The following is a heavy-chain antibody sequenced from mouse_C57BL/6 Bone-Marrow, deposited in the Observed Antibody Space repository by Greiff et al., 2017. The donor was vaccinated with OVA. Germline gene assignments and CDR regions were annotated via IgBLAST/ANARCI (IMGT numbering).Heavy chain of an antibody. CDR2: IRNKPNGSTT. D-gene: IGHD1-1*01. V-gene: IGHV7-3*01. CDR1: GFTFTNYY. CDR3: ARYKGRVAVDYFDY. J-gene: IGHJ2*01. Sequence: DVQLVESGGGLVQPGDSLSLSCAASGFTFTNYYMSWVRQPPGKALEWLAFIRNKPNGSTTEYSASVKGRFTISRDNSQSILYLQMNALRAEDSATYYSARYKGRVAVDYFDYWGQGTALTVSS.